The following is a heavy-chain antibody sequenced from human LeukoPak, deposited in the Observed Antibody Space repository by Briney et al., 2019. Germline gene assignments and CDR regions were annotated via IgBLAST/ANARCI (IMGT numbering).Heavy chain of an antibody. CDR3: ARDLRRVGATKYFDS. J-gene: IGHJ4*02. Sequence: SGTLSLTCVVSGGSISSSNWWSLVRQPPREGVEWIGEIHHRGSNNYNPSLESRASISLDKSKNQFSLRVTSVTAADTAVYYCARDLRRVGATKYFDSWGQGALVTVSS. CDR1: GGSISSSNW. D-gene: IGHD1-26*01. CDR2: IHHRGSN. V-gene: IGHV4-4*02.